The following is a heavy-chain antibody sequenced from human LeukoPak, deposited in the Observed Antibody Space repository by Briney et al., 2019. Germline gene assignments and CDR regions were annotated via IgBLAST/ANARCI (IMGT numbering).Heavy chain of an antibody. Sequence: PGGSLRLSCAAAGFTVSSNYMSWVRQAPGKGLEGVSILYSGGTTYYVDSGKGRFTISRDHCKNKLYLLFKSQRVEDTAMYYCVRKDPRSHYGMDVWGRGTTVTVSS. CDR2: LYSGGTT. CDR1: GFTVSSNY. J-gene: IGHJ6*02. CDR3: VRKDPRSHYGMDV. V-gene: IGHV3-66*01.